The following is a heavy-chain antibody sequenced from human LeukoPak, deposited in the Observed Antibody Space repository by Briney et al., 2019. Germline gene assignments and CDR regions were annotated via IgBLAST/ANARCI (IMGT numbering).Heavy chain of an antibody. J-gene: IGHJ6*02. CDR2: IKSKTEGGTI. CDR1: GFTFSNAW. Sequence: MAGGSLRLSCAVSGFTFSNAWMNWVRQAPGKGLEWVGRIKSKTEGGTIDCAAPVKGRFTISRDDSKNTLYLQMNSLKTEDTAVYFCSENMGVWGQGTTVTVSS. V-gene: IGHV3-15*07. CDR3: SENMGV.